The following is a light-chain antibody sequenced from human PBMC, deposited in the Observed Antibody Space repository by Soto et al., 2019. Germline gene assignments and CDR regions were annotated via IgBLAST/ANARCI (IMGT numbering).Light chain of an antibody. CDR1: QSVDSAY. J-gene: IGKJ2*01. V-gene: IGKV3-20*01. CDR3: QQYGGSPYT. Sequence: EIVLTQSPGTLSLSPGERTTLSCRASQSVDSAYLAWFQQKPGQAPRLLIYAASSRATGIPDRFSGSGSRTDFTLSISRLEPEDFAVYYCQQYGGSPYTFGQGTELEIK. CDR2: AAS.